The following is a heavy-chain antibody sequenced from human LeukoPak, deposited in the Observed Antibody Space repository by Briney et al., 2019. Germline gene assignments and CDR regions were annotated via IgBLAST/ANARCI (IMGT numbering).Heavy chain of an antibody. D-gene: IGHD6-25*01. Sequence: PSETLSLTCTVSGGSISSYYWSWIRQPPGKGLEWIGYIYYSGSTNYNPSLKSRVTISVDTSKNQFSLKVSSVTAADTAVYYCARDGDGSGNLDYWGQGTLVTVSS. CDR3: ARDGDGSGNLDY. J-gene: IGHJ4*02. CDR1: GGSISSYY. V-gene: IGHV4-59*12. CDR2: IYYSGST.